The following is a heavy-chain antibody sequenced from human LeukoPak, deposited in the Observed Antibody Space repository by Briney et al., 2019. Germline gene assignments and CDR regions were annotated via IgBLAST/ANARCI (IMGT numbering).Heavy chain of an antibody. D-gene: IGHD3-9*01. V-gene: IGHV1-69*05. Sequence: AAVKVSCKTSVGSFSNYIITWVRQAPGQGLERVGGIFPLFANPHYAQTYQGRLALITDEHTNTASMELTSLTPDDTAVYYCASRSHILTGYYPNSWGQGTLVVVSA. CDR2: IFPLFANP. CDR1: VGSFSNYI. J-gene: IGHJ4*02. CDR3: ASRSHILTGYYPNS.